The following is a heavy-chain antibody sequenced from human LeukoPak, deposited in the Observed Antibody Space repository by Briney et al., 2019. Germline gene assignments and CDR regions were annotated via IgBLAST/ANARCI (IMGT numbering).Heavy chain of an antibody. D-gene: IGHD5-18*01. CDR2: INSDGSST. J-gene: IGHJ4*02. Sequence: GGSLRLSCAASGFTFSSYWMHWVRQAPGKGLVWVSRINSDGSSTTYADSVKGRFTISRDNAKNTLYLQMNSLRAEDTAVYYCAKDRRIQLWLGFDYWGQGTLVTVSS. CDR3: AKDRRIQLWLGFDY. CDR1: GFTFSSYW. V-gene: IGHV3-74*01.